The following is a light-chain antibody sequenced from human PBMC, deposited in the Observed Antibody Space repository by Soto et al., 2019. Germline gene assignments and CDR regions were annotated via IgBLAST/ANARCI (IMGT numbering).Light chain of an antibody. CDR3: QQSYSTLT. Sequence: DIQMTQSPSSLSASVGDRVTITCRASQSISSYLNWYQQKPGKAPKLLIYGASSLQSGVPSRFSGSGSGTDFTLTISSLQPEDSATYYCQQSYSTLTFAGGTKVDI. CDR2: GAS. CDR1: QSISSY. V-gene: IGKV1-39*01. J-gene: IGKJ4*01.